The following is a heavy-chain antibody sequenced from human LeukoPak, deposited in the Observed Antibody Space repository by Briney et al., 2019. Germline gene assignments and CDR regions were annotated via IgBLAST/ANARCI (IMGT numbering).Heavy chain of an antibody. J-gene: IGHJ4*02. Sequence: PSETLSLTCAVYGGSFSGYYWSWIRQPPGKGLEWIGEINHSGSTNYNPSLKSRVTISIDTSKNQFSLKLSSVTAADTAVYYCASGGSPGQWLVHDYWGQGTLVTVSS. D-gene: IGHD6-19*01. CDR3: ASGGSPGQWLVHDY. V-gene: IGHV4-34*01. CDR1: GGSFSGYY. CDR2: INHSGST.